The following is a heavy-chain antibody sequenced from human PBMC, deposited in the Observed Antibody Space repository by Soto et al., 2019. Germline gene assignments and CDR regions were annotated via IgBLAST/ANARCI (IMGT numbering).Heavy chain of an antibody. D-gene: IGHD5-18*01. V-gene: IGHV1-18*04. Sequence: ASVKVSCKASGYTFTSYGISWVRQAPGQGLEWMGWISAYNGNTNYAQKLQGRVTMTTDTSTSTAYMELRSLRSDDTAVYYCARGGRIQPWLEDYYYYYGMDVWGQGTTVTVSS. J-gene: IGHJ6*02. CDR3: ARGGRIQPWLEDYYYYYGMDV. CDR1: GYTFTSYG. CDR2: ISAYNGNT.